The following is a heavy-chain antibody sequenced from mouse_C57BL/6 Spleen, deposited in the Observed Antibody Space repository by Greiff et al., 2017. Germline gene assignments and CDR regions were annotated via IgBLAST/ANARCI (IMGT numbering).Heavy chain of an antibody. CDR1: GYAFSSYW. J-gene: IGHJ4*01. D-gene: IGHD2-2*01. CDR3: ARWDVYVGYYAIDY. CDR2: IYPGDGDT. Sequence: VQLVESGAELVKPGASVKISCKASGYAFSSYWMNWVKQRPGKGLEWIGQIYPGDGDTNYNGKFKGKATLTADKSSSTAYMQRSSLTSEDSAVYVCARWDVYVGYYAIDYWGQGTSVTVSS. V-gene: IGHV1-80*01.